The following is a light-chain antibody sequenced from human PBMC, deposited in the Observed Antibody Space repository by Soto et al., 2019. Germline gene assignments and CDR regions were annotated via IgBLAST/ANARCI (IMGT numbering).Light chain of an antibody. V-gene: IGLV2-11*01. CDR1: SSDVGGYNY. Sequence: QSALTQPRSVSGSPGQSVTISCTGTSSDVGGYNYVSWYQQHPGKAPKLILYDVTKRPSGVPDRFSGSKSGNTASLTISGLQAEDEADYHCCSYAGSYLFVFGTGTKVTVL. CDR3: CSYAGSYLFV. J-gene: IGLJ1*01. CDR2: DVT.